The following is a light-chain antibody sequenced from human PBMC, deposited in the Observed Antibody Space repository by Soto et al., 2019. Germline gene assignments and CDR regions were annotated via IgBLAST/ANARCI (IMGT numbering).Light chain of an antibody. CDR3: QHHYNRPLT. CDR2: DAS. J-gene: IGKJ4*01. CDR1: QDIRKD. Sequence: DIQMTQSPSSLSASVGDRVTITCQASQDIRKDLNWYQQKPGKAPKLLIYDASNLETGVPSRFSGGGSGTDFTFTISSLQPEDIATYYCQHHYNRPLTFGGGTKVEIK. V-gene: IGKV1-33*01.